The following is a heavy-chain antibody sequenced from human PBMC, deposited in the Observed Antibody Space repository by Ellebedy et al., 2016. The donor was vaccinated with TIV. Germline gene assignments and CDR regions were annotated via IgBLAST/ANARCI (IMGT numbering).Heavy chain of an antibody. J-gene: IGHJ5*02. Sequence: GGSLRLXXAASGFTFSSYSMNWVRQAPGKGLEWVSSISSSSSYIYYADSVKGRFTISRDNAKNSLYLQMNSLRAEDTAVYYCARWATRYDSSGYYSPGGFSWGQGTLVTVSS. V-gene: IGHV3-21*01. CDR1: GFTFSSYS. D-gene: IGHD3-22*01. CDR2: ISSSSSYI. CDR3: ARWATRYDSSGYYSPGGFS.